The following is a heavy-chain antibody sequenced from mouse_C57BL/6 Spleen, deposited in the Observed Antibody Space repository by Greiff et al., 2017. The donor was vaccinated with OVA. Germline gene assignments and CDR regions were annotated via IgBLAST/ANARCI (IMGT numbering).Heavy chain of an antibody. CDR2: IYPGDGDT. D-gene: IGHD2-13*01. CDR3: AREKDGDYTYVMEY. Sequence: VKLVESGAELVKPGASVKISCKASGYAFSSYWMNWVKQRPGKGLEWIGQIYPGDGDTNYNGKFKGKATLTADKSSRTAYMQLSSLTSEDSAVYFCAREKDGDYTYVMEYWGEGKSETASS. V-gene: IGHV1-80*01. CDR1: GYAFSSYW. J-gene: IGHJ4*01.